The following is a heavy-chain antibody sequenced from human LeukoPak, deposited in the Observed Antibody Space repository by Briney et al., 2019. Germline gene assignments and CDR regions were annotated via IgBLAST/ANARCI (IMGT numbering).Heavy chain of an antibody. V-gene: IGHV1-46*01. CDR2: INPSGGST. CDR3: ARASSSGPFDY. Sequence: ASVKVSCKASGHTFTSYYMHWVRQAPGQGLEWMGIINPSGGSTSYAQKFQGRVTMTRDTSTSTVYMELSSLRSEDTAVYYCARASSSGPFDYWGQGTLVTVSS. CDR1: GHTFTSYY. D-gene: IGHD6-19*01. J-gene: IGHJ4*02.